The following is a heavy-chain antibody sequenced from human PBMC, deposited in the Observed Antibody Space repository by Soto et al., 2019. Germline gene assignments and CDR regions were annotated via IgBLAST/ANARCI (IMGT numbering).Heavy chain of an antibody. Sequence: PGGSLRLSCAASGFTFSNAWMSWVRQAPGKGLEWVGRIKSKTDGGTTDYAAPVKGRFTISRDDSKNTLYLQMNSLKTEDTAVYYCTTDSGGLGLRGIGAFDIWGQGTMVTVSS. CDR1: GFTFSNAW. D-gene: IGHD5-12*01. V-gene: IGHV3-15*01. CDR2: IKSKTDGGTT. CDR3: TTDSGGLGLRGIGAFDI. J-gene: IGHJ3*02.